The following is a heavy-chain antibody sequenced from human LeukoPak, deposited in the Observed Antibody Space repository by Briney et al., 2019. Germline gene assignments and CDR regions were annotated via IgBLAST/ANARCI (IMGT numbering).Heavy chain of an antibody. J-gene: IGHJ4*02. D-gene: IGHD3-10*01. V-gene: IGHV3-7*01. Sequence: PGGSLRLSCAASGFTFSSYWMSWVRQAPGKGLEWVANIKQDGSEKYYVDSVKGRFTISRDNAKNSLCLQMNSLRAEDTAVYYCARVGPNDDYYGSGSYYSGLYFDYWGQGTLVTVSS. CDR2: IKQDGSEK. CDR3: ARVGPNDDYYGSGSYYSGLYFDY. CDR1: GFTFSSYW.